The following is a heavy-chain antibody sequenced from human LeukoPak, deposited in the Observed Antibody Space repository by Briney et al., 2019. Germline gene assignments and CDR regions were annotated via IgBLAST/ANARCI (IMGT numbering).Heavy chain of an antibody. CDR2: IYTSGST. D-gene: IGHD1-26*01. J-gene: IGHJ3*02. CDR1: GGSISSYY. CDR3: AAGGEWVGATAFDI. Sequence: SETLSLTCTVSGGSISSYYWSWIRQPAGKGLEWIGRIYTSGSTNYNPSLKSRVTMSVDTSKNQFSLKLSSVTAADTAVYCCAAGGEWVGATAFDIWGQGTMVTVSS. V-gene: IGHV4-4*07.